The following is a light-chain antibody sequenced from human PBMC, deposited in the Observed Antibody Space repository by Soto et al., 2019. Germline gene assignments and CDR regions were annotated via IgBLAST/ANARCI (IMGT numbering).Light chain of an antibody. Sequence: IVLTQSPGTLSLSPGERATLSCRASQSVYSSSLAWYQQKPGQAPRLLIFDASTRATGIPARFSGSGSETDFTLTISSLEPEDFAVYYCQQRSVWPPSITFGQGTRLEIK. CDR1: QSVYSSS. V-gene: IGKV3-11*01. CDR2: DAS. J-gene: IGKJ5*01. CDR3: QQRSVWPPSIT.